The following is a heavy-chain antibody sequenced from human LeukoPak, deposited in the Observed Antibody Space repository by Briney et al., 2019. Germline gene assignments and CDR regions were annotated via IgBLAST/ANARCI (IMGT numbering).Heavy chain of an antibody. D-gene: IGHD6-6*01. Sequence: PSETLSLTCAVYGGSFSGYYRSWIRQPPGKGLEWIGEINHSGSTNYNPSLKSRVTISVDTSKNQFSLKLSSVTAADTAVYYCARGRASGIAARRPPFDYWGQGTLVIVSS. J-gene: IGHJ4*02. CDR2: INHSGST. V-gene: IGHV4-34*01. CDR3: ARGRASGIAARRPPFDY. CDR1: GGSFSGYY.